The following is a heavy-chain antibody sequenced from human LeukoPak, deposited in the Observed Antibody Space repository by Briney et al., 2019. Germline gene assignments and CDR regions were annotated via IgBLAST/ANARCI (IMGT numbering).Heavy chain of an antibody. J-gene: IGHJ4*02. CDR2: MNLDGGQK. CDR3: ARDDGFSCYSY. V-gene: IGHV3-7*01. Sequence: HPGGSLRLSCAASGFTFSTYWMTWVRQAPGKGLEWVANMNLDGGQKYYVDSVKGRFTISRDNAKNSLYLQMNSLTAEDTAVYYCARDDGFSCYSYWGRGTLVTVSS. CDR1: GFTFSTYW. D-gene: IGHD3/OR15-3a*01.